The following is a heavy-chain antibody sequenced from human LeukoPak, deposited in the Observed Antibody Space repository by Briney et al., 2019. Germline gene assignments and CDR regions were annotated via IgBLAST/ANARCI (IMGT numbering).Heavy chain of an antibody. CDR1: GGSTSDYH. Sequence: PSETLSLTCTVSGGSTSDYHWSWIRQPPGKGLEWIGYIYYSGSTKYNPSLKSRVTISVDTSKNQFSLELSSVTAADTAVYYCARDRRGAYCGGDCYSRAFDIWGQGTMVTVSS. J-gene: IGHJ3*02. D-gene: IGHD2-21*02. CDR2: IYYSGST. CDR3: ARDRRGAYCGGDCYSRAFDI. V-gene: IGHV4-59*01.